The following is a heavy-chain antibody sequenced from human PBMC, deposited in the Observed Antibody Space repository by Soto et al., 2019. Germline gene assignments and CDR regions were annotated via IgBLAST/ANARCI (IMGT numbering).Heavy chain of an antibody. CDR3: VKAPELYGPLDY. Sequence: ETLSLTCNVSGDSISSSNYHWGWIRQPPGKGLVWIGTIYYNGNTYYNPSLKSRVTISVDTSKNQFSLKLSSVTAADTAVYYCVKAPELYGPLDYWGQGALVTVSS. J-gene: IGHJ4*02. V-gene: IGHV4-39*01. D-gene: IGHD1-7*01. CDR2: IYYNGNT. CDR1: GDSISSSNYH.